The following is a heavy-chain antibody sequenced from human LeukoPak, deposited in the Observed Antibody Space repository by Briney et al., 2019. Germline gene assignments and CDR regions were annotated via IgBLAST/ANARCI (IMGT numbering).Heavy chain of an antibody. CDR3: ASAPLRFLEWLLSEDYYYYMDV. V-gene: IGHV3-30*04. CDR2: ISYDGSNK. CDR1: GFTFSGYA. Sequence: PGGSLRLSCAASGFTFSGYAMHWVGQAPGKGLEWVAVISYDGSNKYYADSVKGRFTISRDNSKNTLYLQMNSLRAEDTAVYYCASAPLRFLEWLLSEDYYYYMDVWGKGTTVTVSS. D-gene: IGHD3-3*01. J-gene: IGHJ6*03.